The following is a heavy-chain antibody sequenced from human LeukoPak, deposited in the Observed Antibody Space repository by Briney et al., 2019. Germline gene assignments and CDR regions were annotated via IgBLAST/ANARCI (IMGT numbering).Heavy chain of an antibody. D-gene: IGHD1-14*01. Sequence: PGGSLRLSCAASGFTFSSYAMSWVRQAPGKGLEWVSDISGSGGSTYYADSVKGRFTISSDNSKNTLYLQMNSLGAEDTAVYYCAKDRKPVDYWGQGTLVTVSS. CDR1: GFTFSSYA. V-gene: IGHV3-23*01. CDR3: AKDRKPVDY. CDR2: ISGSGGST. J-gene: IGHJ4*02.